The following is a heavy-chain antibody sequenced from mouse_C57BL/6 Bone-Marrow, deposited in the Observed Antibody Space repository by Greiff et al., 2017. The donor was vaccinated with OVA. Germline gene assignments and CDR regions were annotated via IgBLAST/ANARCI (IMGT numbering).Heavy chain of an antibody. CDR1: GYTFTSYG. J-gene: IGHJ3*01. D-gene: IGHD1-1*01. CDR3: ARADYYGSSPGFAD. Sequence: VQLQQSGAELARPGASVKLSCKASGYTFTSYGISWVKQRTGQGLEWIGEIYPRSGNTYYNEKFKGKATLTADKSSSTAYLELRSLTSEDSAVYFCARADYYGSSPGFADWGQGTLVTVSA. V-gene: IGHV1-81*01. CDR2: IYPRSGNT.